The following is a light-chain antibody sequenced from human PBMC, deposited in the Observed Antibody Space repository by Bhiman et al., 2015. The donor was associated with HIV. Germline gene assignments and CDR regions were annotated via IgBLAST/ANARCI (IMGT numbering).Light chain of an antibody. V-gene: IGLV2-14*03. CDR3: SSYTTSSTYV. CDR2: DVS. J-gene: IGLJ1*01. CDR1: SSDVGVFNY. Sequence: QSALTQPASVSGSPGQSVTISCTGTSSDVGVFNYVSWYQQHPGKAPRLIIYDVSNRPSGVPNRFSGSKSDNTASLTISGLQAEDEADYYCSSYTTSSTYVFGTGTKVTVL.